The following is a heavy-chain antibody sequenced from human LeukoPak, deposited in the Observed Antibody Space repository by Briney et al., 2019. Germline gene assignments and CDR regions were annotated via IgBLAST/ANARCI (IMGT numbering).Heavy chain of an antibody. D-gene: IGHD2-15*01. CDR2: VNHSGSA. CDR3: ARSPRYCSGGSCYFLHY. V-gene: IGHV4-34*01. CDR1: GGSLSAYY. Sequence: SETLSLTCAVYGGSLSAYYWSWIRQPPGKELEWIGEVNHSGSANYNPSLKSRVTMSVDTSKNQFSLKLSSVTAADTAVYYCARSPRYCSGGSCYFLHYWGQGTLVTVSS. J-gene: IGHJ4*02.